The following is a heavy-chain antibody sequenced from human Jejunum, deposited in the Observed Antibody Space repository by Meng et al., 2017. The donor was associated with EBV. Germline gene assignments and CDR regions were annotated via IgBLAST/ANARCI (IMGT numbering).Heavy chain of an antibody. Sequence: HPKELGPCAVHPSRTWSLPCSATGCSISSYTYHRGWIRQPPGKGLEWIGTIDYRENTYYNPSLKSRITISVDTPKNQFSLKLTSMTAADTALYYCARVDYYDTSGNVDFWGQGALVTVSS. J-gene: IGHJ4*02. CDR1: GCSISSYTYH. CDR2: IDYRENT. CDR3: ARVDYYDTSGNVDF. D-gene: IGHD3-22*01. V-gene: IGHV4-39*01.